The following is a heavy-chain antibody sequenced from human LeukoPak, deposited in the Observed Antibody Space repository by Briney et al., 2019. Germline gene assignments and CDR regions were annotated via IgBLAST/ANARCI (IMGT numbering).Heavy chain of an antibody. CDR2: ISGSGGST. CDR3: AKVGDFWSGYYTIEYYYYYYGMDV. D-gene: IGHD3-3*01. J-gene: IGHJ6*02. V-gene: IGHV3-23*01. Sequence: PGGSLRLSCAASGFTFSSYAMSWVRQAPGKGLEWVSAISGSGGSTYYADSVKGRFTISRDNSKNTLYLQVNSLRAEDTAVYYCAKVGDFWSGYYTIEYYYYYYGMDVWGQGTTVTVSS. CDR1: GFTFSSYA.